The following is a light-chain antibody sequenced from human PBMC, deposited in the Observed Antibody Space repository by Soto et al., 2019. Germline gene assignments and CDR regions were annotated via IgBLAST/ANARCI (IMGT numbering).Light chain of an antibody. V-gene: IGKV1-5*01. Sequence: DIQMTQSPSTLSASVGDTVPVTCRASQRISSWLAWYQQKPGKAPKLLIFDASNLESGVPSKFSGSGSGTEFTLTISSLQPDDFATYYCQQYKTYSYTFGQGTKV. J-gene: IGKJ2*01. CDR3: QQYKTYSYT. CDR2: DAS. CDR1: QRISSW.